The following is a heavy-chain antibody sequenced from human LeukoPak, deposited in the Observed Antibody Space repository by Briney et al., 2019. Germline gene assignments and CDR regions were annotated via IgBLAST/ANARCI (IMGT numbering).Heavy chain of an antibody. CDR1: GFTLSRHG. J-gene: IGHJ4*02. Sequence: PGGSLRLSCAASGFTLSRHGMHWVRQAPGRGLEWLAVVSDNGGLKYYSDSVKGRFTISRDNAKNTLYLQMNSLRAEDTAVYYCARDRRYSSIDYWGQGTLVTVSS. CDR3: ARDRRYSSIDY. CDR2: VSDNGGLK. D-gene: IGHD5-18*01. V-gene: IGHV3-30*03.